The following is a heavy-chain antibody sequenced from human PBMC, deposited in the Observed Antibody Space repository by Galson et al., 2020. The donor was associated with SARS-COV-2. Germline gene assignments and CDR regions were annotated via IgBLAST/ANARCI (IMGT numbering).Heavy chain of an antibody. J-gene: IGHJ3*02. V-gene: IGHV1-69*13. CDR1: CGTGIKYS. Sequence: AVKDTCSPACGTGIKYSITGLRQALRQGLQWMGVIISMVGTTPYAHIFVGRVTLTADDSTSTTYMEISSLRSEDTAIYYCARDLGTTVTTDPTSNGFDIWGQGTMVTVSS. D-gene: IGHD4-17*01. CDR2: IISMVGTT. CDR3: ARDLGTTVTTDPTSNGFDI.